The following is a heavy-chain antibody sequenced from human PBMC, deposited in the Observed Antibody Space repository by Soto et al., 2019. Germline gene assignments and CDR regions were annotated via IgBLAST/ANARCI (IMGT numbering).Heavy chain of an antibody. Sequence: EVQLLESGGALVQPGGSLRLSCAASGFTFNSYVMTWVRQAPGEGLEWVSSISRSGRGSAYYADSVKGRFTISRDNSENTLFLQMNNLRDEDTALYYCARVRYLDSRDYWVANLPFDHWGLGTLVTVSS. CDR2: ISRSGRGSA. J-gene: IGHJ4*02. CDR1: GFTFNSYV. V-gene: IGHV3-23*01. CDR3: ARVRYLDSRDYWVANLPFDH. D-gene: IGHD3-22*01.